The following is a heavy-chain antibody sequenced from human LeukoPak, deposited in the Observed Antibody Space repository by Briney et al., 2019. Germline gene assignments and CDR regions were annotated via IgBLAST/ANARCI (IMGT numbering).Heavy chain of an antibody. CDR1: GYTFTGYY. J-gene: IGHJ5*02. Sequence: GASVKVSCKASGYTFTGYYMHWVRQAPGQGLEWMGWINPNSGGTNYAQKFQGRVTMTRDTSISTAYMELSRLRSDDTAVYYCARVGYDILTGYYSPDPWGQGTLVTVSS. D-gene: IGHD3-9*01. CDR2: INPNSGGT. V-gene: IGHV1-2*02. CDR3: ARVGYDILTGYYSPDP.